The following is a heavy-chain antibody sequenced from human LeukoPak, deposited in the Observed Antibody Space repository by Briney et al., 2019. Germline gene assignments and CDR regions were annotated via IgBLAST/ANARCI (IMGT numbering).Heavy chain of an antibody. CDR1: GFTFSSYA. Sequence: PGGSLRLSCAASGFTFSSYAMSWVRQAPGKGLEWVSAISGSGGSTYYADSVKGRFTISRDNSKNSLYLQMNSLRAEDTAVYYCASGPYSGSYWRYFDYWGQGTLVTVSS. D-gene: IGHD1-26*01. V-gene: IGHV3-23*01. CDR2: ISGSGGST. J-gene: IGHJ4*02. CDR3: ASGPYSGSYWRYFDY.